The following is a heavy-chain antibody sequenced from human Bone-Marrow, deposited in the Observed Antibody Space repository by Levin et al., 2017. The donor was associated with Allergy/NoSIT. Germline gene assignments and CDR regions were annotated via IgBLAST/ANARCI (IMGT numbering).Heavy chain of an antibody. Sequence: PGGSLRLSCAASGFTFSNARMSWVRQAPGKGLEWVGRIKSEPDGGTTDYAAPVKGRFTISRDDSKDMLYLQMNSLKTEDAAMYYCTAGIPTFWSGYYTGYYYYMDVWGKGTTVTVSS. CDR3: TAGIPTFWSGYYTGYYYYMDV. V-gene: IGHV3-15*01. D-gene: IGHD3-3*01. J-gene: IGHJ6*03. CDR1: GFTFSNAR. CDR2: IKSEPDGGTT.